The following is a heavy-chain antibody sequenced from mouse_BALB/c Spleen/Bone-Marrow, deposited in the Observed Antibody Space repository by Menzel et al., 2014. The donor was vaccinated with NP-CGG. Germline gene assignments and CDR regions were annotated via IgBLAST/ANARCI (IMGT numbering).Heavy chain of an antibody. Sequence: EVQVVESGGGLVQPGGSLKLSCVASGFTFSSYGMSWVRQTPDKRLELVATINNNGGSTYYPDSVKGQFTISRDNAKNTLYLQMSSLKSEDTAMYYCARVYGWYFDVFDAATTITISS. D-gene: IGHD1-1*01. CDR1: GFTFSSYG. V-gene: IGHV5-6-3*01. J-gene: IGHJ1*01. CDR2: INNNGGST. CDR3: ARVYGWYFDV.